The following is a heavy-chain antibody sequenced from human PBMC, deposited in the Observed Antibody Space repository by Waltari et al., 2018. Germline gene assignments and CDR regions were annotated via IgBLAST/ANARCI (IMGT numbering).Heavy chain of an antibody. CDR1: GFSLSTSGVG. D-gene: IGHD3-10*01. J-gene: IGHJ3*02. V-gene: IGHV2-5*01. CDR3: AHLRLITMVRGADAFDI. Sequence: QITLKESGPTLVKPTQTLTLTCTFSGFSLSTSGVGVGWIRQPPGKALEWLALIYWNDDKRYSPSLKCRLTITKDTSKNQVVLTMTNMDPVDTATYYCAHLRLITMVRGADAFDIWGQGTMVTVSS. CDR2: IYWNDDK.